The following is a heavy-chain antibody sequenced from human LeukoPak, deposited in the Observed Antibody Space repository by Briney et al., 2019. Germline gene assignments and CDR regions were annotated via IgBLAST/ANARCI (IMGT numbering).Heavy chain of an antibody. J-gene: IGHJ4*02. CDR2: ISTDGSST. Sequence: ETLSLTCAVYGGSFSGYYWMHWVRQAPGKGLVWVSRISTDGSSTTYADSVKGRFTISRDNAKNTLFLQMNSLKTEDTAVYYCTTSWGTVVDYWGQGTLVTVSS. V-gene: IGHV3-74*01. CDR3: TTSWGTVVDY. D-gene: IGHD1-14*01. CDR1: GGSFSGYYW.